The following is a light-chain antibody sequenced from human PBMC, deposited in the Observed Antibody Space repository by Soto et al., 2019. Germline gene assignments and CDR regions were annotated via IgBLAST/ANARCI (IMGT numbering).Light chain of an antibody. CDR3: SSYTSSSNNV. V-gene: IGLV2-14*01. CDR1: SSDVGGYNY. Sequence: QSVLTQPASVSGSPGQSITISCTGTSSDVGGYNYVSWYQQHPGKAPKLMIYEVSNRPSGVSNRFSGSKSGNTASLTISGLQAEDEADYYCSSYTSSSNNVFGTGTKVT. J-gene: IGLJ1*01. CDR2: EVS.